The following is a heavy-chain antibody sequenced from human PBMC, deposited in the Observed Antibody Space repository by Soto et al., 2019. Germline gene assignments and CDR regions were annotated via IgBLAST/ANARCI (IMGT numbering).Heavy chain of an antibody. V-gene: IGHV3-49*03. CDR3: TRRTAPDFYDSSGYQA. CDR2: IKTKPFGGTT. Sequence: QPGGSLRLSCTTSGFTFTDYTMSWFRQAPGKGLEWVGFIKTKPFGGTTEYAASVKGRFTISRDDSKDIAYLQMNSLKTEDTAMYYCTRRTAPDFYDSSGYQAWGQGTLVTVSS. CDR1: GFTFTDYT. J-gene: IGHJ5*02. D-gene: IGHD3-22*01.